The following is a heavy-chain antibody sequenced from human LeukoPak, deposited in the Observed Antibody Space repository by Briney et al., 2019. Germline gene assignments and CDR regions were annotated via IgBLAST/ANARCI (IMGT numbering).Heavy chain of an antibody. V-gene: IGHV3-30*02. CDR1: GFTFSSYG. CDR3: AREAGSGWSLGWFDP. J-gene: IGHJ5*02. Sequence: GGSLRLSCAASGFTFSSYGMHWVRQAPGKGLEWVAFIRYDGSNKYYADSVKGRFTISRDNSKNTLYVQMNSLRAEDTAVYYCAREAGSGWSLGWFDPWGQGTLVTVSS. CDR2: IRYDGSNK. D-gene: IGHD6-19*01.